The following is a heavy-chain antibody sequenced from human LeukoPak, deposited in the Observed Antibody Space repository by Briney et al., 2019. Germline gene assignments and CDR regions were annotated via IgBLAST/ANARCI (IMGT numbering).Heavy chain of an antibody. CDR2: LSNTGNI. CDR1: GSTFSSYG. CDR3: ARRGDTPMIGDH. J-gene: IGHJ4*02. V-gene: IGHV3-48*01. Sequence: GGSLRLSCAASGSTFSSYGMNWVRQAPGKGLEWLSYLSNTGNIHYAQSVKGRLTISRDNAKNSLYLQMDGLRAEDTAVYYCARRGDTPMIGDHWGQGILVTVAS. D-gene: IGHD5-18*01.